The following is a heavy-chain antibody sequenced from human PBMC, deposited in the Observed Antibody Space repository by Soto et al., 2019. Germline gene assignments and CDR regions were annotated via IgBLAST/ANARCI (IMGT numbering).Heavy chain of an antibody. CDR1: GYTFTSYG. CDR3: ARACYVFWSGCGYYYYMDV. D-gene: IGHD3-3*01. J-gene: IGHJ6*03. Sequence: QVQLVQSGAEVKKPGASVKVSCKASGYTFTSYGISWVRQAPGQGLEWMGWISAYNGNTNYAQKLQGRVTMTTDTTPSTAYMELRSLRSDDTAVYCCARACYVFWSGCGYYYYMDVWGKGTTVTVSS. CDR2: ISAYNGNT. V-gene: IGHV1-18*01.